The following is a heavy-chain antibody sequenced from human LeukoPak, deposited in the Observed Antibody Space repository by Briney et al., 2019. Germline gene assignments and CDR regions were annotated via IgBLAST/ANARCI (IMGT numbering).Heavy chain of an antibody. D-gene: IGHD6-13*01. Sequence: GASVKVSCKASGYIFTASYIHWVRQAPGQGLVWMGWINPNSGGTKYAQTFQGRVTMTRDTSISTAYMELSRLRSDDTAVYYCARTAGYSSSWLYYFDYWGQGTLVTVSS. CDR3: ARTAGYSSSWLYYFDY. V-gene: IGHV1-2*02. J-gene: IGHJ4*02. CDR1: GYIFTASY. CDR2: INPNSGGT.